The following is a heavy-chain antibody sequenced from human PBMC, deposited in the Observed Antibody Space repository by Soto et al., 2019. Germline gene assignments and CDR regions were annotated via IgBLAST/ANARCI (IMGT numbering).Heavy chain of an antibody. J-gene: IGHJ5*02. CDR3: ARDLLPTPYCSRTSCSEPLKS. D-gene: IGHD2-2*01. Sequence: GGSLRLSCAASGFTFSSYSMNWVRQAPGKGLEWVSSISSSSSYIYYADSVKGRFTISRDNAKNSLYLQMNSLRAEDTAVYYCARDLLPTPYCSRTSCSEPLKSWGQGTLVTVSS. V-gene: IGHV3-21*01. CDR1: GFTFSSYS. CDR2: ISSSSSYI.